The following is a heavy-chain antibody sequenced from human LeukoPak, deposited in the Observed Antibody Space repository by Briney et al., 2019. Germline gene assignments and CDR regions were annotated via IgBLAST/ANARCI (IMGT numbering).Heavy chain of an antibody. CDR3: ARVGGYFDSSGYDITGGVFDL. J-gene: IGHJ3*01. CDR1: GFTFSSYA. Sequence: GRSLRLSCAASGFTFSSYAMHWVRQAPGKGLEWVAVISYDGSNKYYADSVKGRFTISRDNAKNSLFLQMNSLRAEDTAVYYCARVGGYFDSSGYDITGGVFDLWGQGTEVTVSS. V-gene: IGHV3-30-3*01. CDR2: ISYDGSNK. D-gene: IGHD3-22*01.